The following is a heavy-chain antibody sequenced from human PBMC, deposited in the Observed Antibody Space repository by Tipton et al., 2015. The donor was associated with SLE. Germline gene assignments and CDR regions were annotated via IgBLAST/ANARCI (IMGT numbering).Heavy chain of an antibody. CDR1: GGSLDTYH. CDR2: IYYTGIT. Sequence: TLSLTCSVSGGSLDTYHWSWLRQPPGERLEWIGYIYYTGITSYNPSLKSRVTISLDTSKKRFSLNLDSVTAADTAVYYCARDSGYEDIYFDLDIWGQGTSVIVSS. V-gene: IGHV4-59*01. J-gene: IGHJ6*02. CDR3: ARDSGYEDIYFDLDI. D-gene: IGHD5-12*01.